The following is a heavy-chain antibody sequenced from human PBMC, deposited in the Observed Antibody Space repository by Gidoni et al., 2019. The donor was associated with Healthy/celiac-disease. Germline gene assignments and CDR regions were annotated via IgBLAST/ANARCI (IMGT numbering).Heavy chain of an antibody. CDR2: IYYSGST. Sequence: QVQLQESGPGLVKPSQTLSLTCTVSGGSISRGDYYWSWIRQPPGKGLEWIGSIYYSGSTYYNPSLKSRVTISVDTSKNQFSLKLSSVTAADTAVYYCARDRIVVVPAAMFYYGMDVWGQGTTVTVSS. V-gene: IGHV4-30-4*01. CDR1: GGSISRGDYY. D-gene: IGHD2-2*01. CDR3: ARDRIVVVPAAMFYYGMDV. J-gene: IGHJ6*02.